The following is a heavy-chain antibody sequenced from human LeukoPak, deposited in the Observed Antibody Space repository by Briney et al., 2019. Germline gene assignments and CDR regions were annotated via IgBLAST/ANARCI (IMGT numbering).Heavy chain of an antibody. V-gene: IGHV3-33*01. D-gene: IGHD6-13*01. CDR2: IWYDGSNK. J-gene: IGHJ4*02. CDR3: ARDTGSSSWYADYFDY. CDR1: GFTFSSYG. Sequence: GGSLRLSCAASGFTFSSYGMHWVRQAPGKGLEWVAVIWYDGSNKYYADSVKGRFTISRDNSKNTLYLQLNSLRAEDTAVYYCARDTGSSSWYADYFDYWGQGTLVTVSS.